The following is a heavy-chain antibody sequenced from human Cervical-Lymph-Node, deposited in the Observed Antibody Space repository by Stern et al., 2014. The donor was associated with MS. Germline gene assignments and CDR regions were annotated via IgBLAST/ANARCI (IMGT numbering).Heavy chain of an antibody. CDR2: FDPEDGET. Sequence: VPLVQSGAEVKKPGASVKLSCKVTGHTLTELSIHWVRQAPGQGLELMGGFDPEDGETIYAQKVQGRVSMTEDTSTDTAYMELSSLRSDDTAVYYCATGLYYYYGMDVWGQGTTVTVSS. V-gene: IGHV1-24*01. J-gene: IGHJ6*02. CDR3: ATGLYYYYGMDV. CDR1: GHTLTELS.